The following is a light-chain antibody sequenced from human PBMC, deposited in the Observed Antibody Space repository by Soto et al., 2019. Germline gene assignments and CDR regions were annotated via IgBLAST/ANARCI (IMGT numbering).Light chain of an antibody. CDR3: QQYGSSPKIT. CDR2: GAS. CDR1: QSVSSSY. V-gene: IGKV3-20*01. J-gene: IGKJ5*01. Sequence: EIVLTQSPGTLSLSPRERATNSCRASQSVSSSYLAWYQQKPGQAPRLLIYGASSRATGIPDRFSGSGSGTDFTRTISRLEPEDFAVYYCQQYGSSPKITFGQGTRLEI.